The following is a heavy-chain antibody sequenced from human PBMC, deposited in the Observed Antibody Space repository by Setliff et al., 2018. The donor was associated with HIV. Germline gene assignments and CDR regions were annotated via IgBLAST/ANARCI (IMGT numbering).Heavy chain of an antibody. D-gene: IGHD3-10*01. Sequence: PGGSLRLSCAASGFTLSSYWMSWVRQAPGKGLEWVANINQDGSEKYYVDSVKGRFTISRDNAKNSLYLQMNSLRAEDTAVYYCARDRVETLWFGDLNYMDVWGKGTTVTVSS. J-gene: IGHJ6*03. CDR3: ARDRVETLWFGDLNYMDV. CDR2: INQDGSEK. CDR1: GFTLSSYW. V-gene: IGHV3-7*01.